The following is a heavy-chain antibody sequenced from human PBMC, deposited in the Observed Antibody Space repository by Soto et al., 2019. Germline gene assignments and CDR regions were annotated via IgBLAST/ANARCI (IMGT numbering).Heavy chain of an antibody. CDR1: GGSMSNYF. D-gene: IGHD3-16*01. V-gene: IGHV4-4*07. Sequence: PSETLSLTCAVSGGSMSNYFWGWIRQPAGKGLEWIGRIYSSGSTNYNPSLKSRVTMSVDTSKNQFSLRLNSMTAADTAVYYCARGLSAFDPWGQGTLVTVSS. CDR2: IYSSGST. CDR3: ARGLSAFDP. J-gene: IGHJ5*02.